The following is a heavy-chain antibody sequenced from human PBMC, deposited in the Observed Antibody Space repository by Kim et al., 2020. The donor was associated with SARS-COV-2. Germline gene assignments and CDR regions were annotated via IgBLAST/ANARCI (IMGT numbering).Heavy chain of an antibody. V-gene: IGHV3-20*01. J-gene: IGHJ4*02. CDR1: GFTFDDYG. D-gene: IGHD4-17*01. CDR2: INWNGGST. CDR3: ARAASHDYGDYEGY. Sequence: GGSLRLSCAASGFTFDDYGMSWVRQAPGKGLEWVSGINWNGGSTGYADSVKGRFTISRDNAKNSLYLQMNSLRAEDTALYHCARAASHDYGDYEGYWGQGTLVTVSS.